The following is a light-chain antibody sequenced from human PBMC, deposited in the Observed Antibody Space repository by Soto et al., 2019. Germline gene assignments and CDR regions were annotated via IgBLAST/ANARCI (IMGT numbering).Light chain of an antibody. CDR1: NSDVGGYDY. CDR2: EVS. V-gene: IGLV2-14*01. J-gene: IGLJ3*02. Sequence: QSALTQPASVSGSPGQSITISCTGTNSDVGGYDYVSWYQQHPGKAPKLMIYEVSHRPSGVSNRFSGSRSGNTASQTISGLQAEDEADYYCSSYTSSTTLGVFGGGTKLTVL. CDR3: SSYTSSTTLGV.